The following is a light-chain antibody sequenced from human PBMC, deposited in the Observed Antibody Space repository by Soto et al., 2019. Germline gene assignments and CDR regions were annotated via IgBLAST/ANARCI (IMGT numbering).Light chain of an antibody. CDR3: QQYNKWPRT. CDR1: QSVRSN. V-gene: IGKV3-15*01. J-gene: IGKJ1*01. CDR2: AAS. Sequence: EIVMTQSPATLSVSPGEWATLSCRASQSVRSNLAWYQQRPGQAPRLLIYAASTRATGIPARFSGSGSGTEFTLTISSLQSEDFAVYYCQQYNKWPRTFGQGTKVDIK.